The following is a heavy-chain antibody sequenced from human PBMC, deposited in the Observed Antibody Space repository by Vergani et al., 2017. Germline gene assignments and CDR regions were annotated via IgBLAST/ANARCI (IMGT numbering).Heavy chain of an antibody. V-gene: IGHV4-59*04. D-gene: IGHD2-15*01. CDR1: GFTFSHYSMN. Sequence: VQMVESGGGLVKPGGSLRLSCVASGFTFSHYSMNWVRQAPGKGLEWIGSIYYSGSTYYNPSLEIRVTMSVDTSKSQFSLKLSSVTAADTAVYYCTRHWAVVAANNWFDPWGQGTLVTVSS. J-gene: IGHJ5*02. CDR3: TRHWAVVAANNWFDP. CDR2: IYYSGST.